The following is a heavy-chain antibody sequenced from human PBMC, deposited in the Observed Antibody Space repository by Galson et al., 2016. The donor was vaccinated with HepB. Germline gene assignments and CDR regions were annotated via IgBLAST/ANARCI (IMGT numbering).Heavy chain of an antibody. CDR2: ISYHGNDR. J-gene: IGHJ4*02. Sequence: SLRLSCAASGFTFSDFAMHWVRQGPGKGLEWVTVISYHGNDRYYADSVRGRFTIFRDNSRDTVYLHMTSLRVEDTAVYYCAASGSYLAADYWGQGTLVTVSS. V-gene: IGHV3-30*04. CDR3: AASGSYLAADY. CDR1: GFTFSDFA. D-gene: IGHD1-26*01.